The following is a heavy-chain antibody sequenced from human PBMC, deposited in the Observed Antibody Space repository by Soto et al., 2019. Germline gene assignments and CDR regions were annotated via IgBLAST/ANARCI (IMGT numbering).Heavy chain of an antibody. V-gene: IGHV1-18*01. J-gene: IGHJ4*02. D-gene: IGHD6-13*01. CDR3: ARVGAAAGPYYFDY. CDR1: GYTFTSYG. CDR2: ISAYNGNT. Sequence: EASVKVSCKASGYTFTSYGISWVRQAPGQGLEWMGWISAYNGNTNYAQKLQGRVTITRDTSASTAYMELSSLRSEDTAVYYCARVGAAAGPYYFDYWGQGTLVTVSS.